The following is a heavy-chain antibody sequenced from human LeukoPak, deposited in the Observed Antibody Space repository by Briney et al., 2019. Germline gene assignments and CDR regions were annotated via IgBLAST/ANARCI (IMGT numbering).Heavy chain of an antibody. CDR3: ARESESPDY. CDR2: INGDESMT. J-gene: IGHJ4*02. CDR1: GFTFSSDW. V-gene: IGHV3-74*01. Sequence: GGSLRLSCVGSGFTFSSDWMHWVRQAPGKGLVWVSHINGDESMTNYADSVKGRFTVSRDNAKNTLYLQMNSLRAEDTAVYYCARESESPDYWGQGTLVTVSS.